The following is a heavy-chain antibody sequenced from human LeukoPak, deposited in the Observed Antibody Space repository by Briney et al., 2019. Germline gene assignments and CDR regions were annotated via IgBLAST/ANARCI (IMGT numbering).Heavy chain of an antibody. CDR2: ISSSGSTI. J-gene: IGHJ3*02. V-gene: IGHV3-48*03. CDR3: ARDVNYYGSGSYYNVGAFDI. CDR1: GFTFSSYE. D-gene: IGHD3-10*01. Sequence: PGGSLRLSCAASGFTFSSYEVNWVRQAPGKGLEWVSYISSSGSTIYYADSVKGRFTISRDNAKNSLYLQMNSLRAEDTAVYYCARDVNYYGSGSYYNVGAFDIWGQGTMVTVSS.